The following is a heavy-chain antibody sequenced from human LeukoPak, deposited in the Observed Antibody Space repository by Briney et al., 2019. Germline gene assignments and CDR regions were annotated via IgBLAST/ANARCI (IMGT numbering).Heavy chain of an antibody. CDR3: ARGDCSSTSCYTGY. CDR2: IYHSGST. CDR1: GYSISSGYY. Sequence: PSETLSLXCTVSGYSISSGYYWGWIRQPPGKGLEWIGSIYHSGSTYYNPSLKSRVTISVDTSKNQFSLKLSSVTAADTAVYYCARGDCSSTSCYTGYWGQGTLVTVSS. D-gene: IGHD2-2*02. V-gene: IGHV4-38-2*02. J-gene: IGHJ4*02.